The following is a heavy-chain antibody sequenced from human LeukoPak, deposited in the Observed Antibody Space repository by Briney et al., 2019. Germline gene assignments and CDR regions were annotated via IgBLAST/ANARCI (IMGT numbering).Heavy chain of an antibody. CDR3: GINRLGKALDI. V-gene: IGHV1-2*02. Sequence: ASVKVSCKTSGYTFTDYYIHWVRQAPGQGLEWMGWIGPKRGDTSYSQKFQGRVTVTRDTSISTAYMELSRLRFDDTAVYYCGINRLGKALDIWGQGTMVTVSS. J-gene: IGHJ3*02. CDR1: GYTFTDYY. CDR2: IGPKRGDT. D-gene: IGHD7-27*01.